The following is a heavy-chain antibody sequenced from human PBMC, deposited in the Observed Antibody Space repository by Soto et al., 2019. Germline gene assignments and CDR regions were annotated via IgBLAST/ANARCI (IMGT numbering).Heavy chain of an antibody. CDR3: ARVGYDILTGYQHYYYYMDV. Sequence: PSETLFLTCTGSGGSISSYYWSWIRQPPGKGLEWIGYIYYSGSTNYNPSLKSRVTISVDTSKNQFSLKLSSVTAADTAVYYCARVGYDILTGYQHYYYYMDVWGKGTTVTVSS. D-gene: IGHD3-9*01. V-gene: IGHV4-59*01. CDR2: IYYSGST. J-gene: IGHJ6*03. CDR1: GGSISSYY.